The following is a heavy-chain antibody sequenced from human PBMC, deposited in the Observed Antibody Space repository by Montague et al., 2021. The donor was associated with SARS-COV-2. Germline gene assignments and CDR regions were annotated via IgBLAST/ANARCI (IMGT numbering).Heavy chain of an antibody. D-gene: IGHD6-19*01. J-gene: IGHJ4*02. V-gene: IGHV4-34*01. Sequence: SETLSLTCTVSGGSFIGYFWSWIRQSPGRGLEWIGEINHNGNTQYNPSLKSRVTLSIDTPRIHISLQLTSVTAADTAVYYCARRLHSCGWGTDRDWGQGTLVTVSS. CDR1: GGSFIGYF. CDR3: ARRLHSCGWGTDRD. CDR2: INHNGNT.